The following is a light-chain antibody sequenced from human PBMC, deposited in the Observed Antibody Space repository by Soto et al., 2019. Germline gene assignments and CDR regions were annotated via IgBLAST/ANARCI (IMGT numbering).Light chain of an antibody. CDR2: GAS. V-gene: IGKV3-20*01. J-gene: IGKJ1*01. CDR1: QSVSSSY. Sequence: EIVLTQSPGTLSLSPGERATLSYRASQSVSSSYLAWYQQKPGQAPRLLIYGASSRATGIPDRFSGSGSGTDFTVTISRLEPEDFAVYYCQQYGRSPTWTFGQGTKVEIK. CDR3: QQYGRSPTWT.